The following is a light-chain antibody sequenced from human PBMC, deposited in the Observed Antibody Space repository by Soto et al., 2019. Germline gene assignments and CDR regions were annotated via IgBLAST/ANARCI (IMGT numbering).Light chain of an antibody. CDR2: DVS. CDR3: SSYTSSNTLL. Sequence: QSALTQPASVSGSPGQSITISCTGTSSDVGGYNYVSWYQQHPGKAPKLMIYDVSNRPSGVSNHFSGSKSGNTASLTISGLQAEDEADYYCSSYTSSNTLLFGGGTKLTVL. J-gene: IGLJ3*02. V-gene: IGLV2-14*01. CDR1: SSDVGGYNY.